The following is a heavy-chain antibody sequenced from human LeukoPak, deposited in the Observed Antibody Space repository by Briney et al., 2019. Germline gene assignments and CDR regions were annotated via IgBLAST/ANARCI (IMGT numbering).Heavy chain of an antibody. J-gene: IGHJ4*02. Sequence: NPSETLSLTCAVYGGSFSGYYWSWIRQPPGKGLEWIGEINHSGSTNYNPSLKSRVTISVDTSKNQFSLKLSSVTAADTAVYYCARSGVQIVGATFDYWGQGTLVTVSS. D-gene: IGHD1-26*01. CDR2: INHSGST. CDR1: GGSFSGYY. CDR3: ARSGVQIVGATFDY. V-gene: IGHV4-34*01.